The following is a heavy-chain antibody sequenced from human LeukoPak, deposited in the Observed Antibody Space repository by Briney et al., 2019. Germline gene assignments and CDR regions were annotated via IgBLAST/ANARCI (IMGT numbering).Heavy chain of an antibody. Sequence: PSETLSLTCTVSGGSIRSYYWNWIRQPPGKGLEWIGYIYYSGSNNYNPSLKSRVTISVDTSKNQFSLKLNSVTAADTAVYYCARWVYESSGYRWFDHWGQGTLVTVSS. CDR1: GGSIRSYY. J-gene: IGHJ5*02. D-gene: IGHD3-22*01. V-gene: IGHV4-59*01. CDR2: IYYSGSN. CDR3: ARWVYESSGYRWFDH.